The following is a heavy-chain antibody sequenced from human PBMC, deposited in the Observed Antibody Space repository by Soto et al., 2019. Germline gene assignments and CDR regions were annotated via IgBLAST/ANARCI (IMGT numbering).Heavy chain of an antibody. CDR1: GFTFSSYS. CDR2: ISSSSSYI. CDR3: ARGPSSSNAFDI. J-gene: IGHJ3*02. Sequence: GGSLRLSCAASGFTFSSYSMNWVRQAPGKGLEWVSSISSSSSYIYYADSVKGRFTISRDNAKNSLYLQMNSLRAEDTAVYYCARGPSSSNAFDIWGQGTMVTVS. V-gene: IGHV3-21*01. D-gene: IGHD6-6*01.